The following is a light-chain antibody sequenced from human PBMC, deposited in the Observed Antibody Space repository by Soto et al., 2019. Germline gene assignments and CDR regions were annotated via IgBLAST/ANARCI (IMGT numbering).Light chain of an antibody. Sequence: DIVMTQSPDSLAVSLGERATINCKSSQTVLYSSNNKNYLAWYQQKPGQPPKLLIYWASTRESGVPDRFSGSGSVTDFTLTIRSLQAEDVAVYYCQQYFGTPLTFGGGTKVEIK. CDR2: WAS. CDR1: QTVLYSSNNKNY. V-gene: IGKV4-1*01. CDR3: QQYFGTPLT. J-gene: IGKJ4*01.